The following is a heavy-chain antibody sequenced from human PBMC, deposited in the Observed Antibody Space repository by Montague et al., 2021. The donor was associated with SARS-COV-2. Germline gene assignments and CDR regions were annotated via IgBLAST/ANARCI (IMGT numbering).Heavy chain of an antibody. J-gene: IGHJ4*02. Sequence: SLRLSCAASGFTFNKYAMTWVRQAPGKGLEWVSVISGIVVTTIYADSXXGRFTISRDNSMNTLYLQMNSLRAEDTAVYYCAKGTCSTTSCYQNLVFDYWGQGALVTVSS. CDR3: AKGTCSTTSCYQNLVFDY. CDR2: ISGIVVTT. D-gene: IGHD2-2*01. CDR1: GFTFNKYA. V-gene: IGHV3-23*01.